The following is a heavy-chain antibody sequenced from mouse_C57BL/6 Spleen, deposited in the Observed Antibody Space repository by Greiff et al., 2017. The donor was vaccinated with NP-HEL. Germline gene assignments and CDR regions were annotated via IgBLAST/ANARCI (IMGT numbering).Heavy chain of an antibody. CDR3: TSNYYGRSDY. CDR1: GYAFSSSW. Sequence: VQLQQSGPELVKPGASVKISCKASGYAFSSSWMNWVKQRPGKGLEWLGRLYPGDGDTTYNGKFKGQATLTADKSSSTAFMQLSSLTSADSAVYFCTSNYYGRSDYWGQGTTLTVSS. V-gene: IGHV1-82*01. J-gene: IGHJ2*01. CDR2: LYPGDGDT. D-gene: IGHD1-1*01.